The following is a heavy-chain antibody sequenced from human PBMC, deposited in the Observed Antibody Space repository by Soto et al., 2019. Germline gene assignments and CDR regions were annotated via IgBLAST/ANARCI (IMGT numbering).Heavy chain of an antibody. V-gene: IGHV3-30*18. J-gene: IGHJ6*02. CDR2: ISNTGINK. D-gene: IGHD6-6*01. Sequence: PGGSLRLSCAASGFTFRTYGMHWVRQAPGKGLEWLAVISNTGINKYYADSVKGRFTISRDNSRDTLFLQMNSLRGEETAIYYCAKVIRADSTSSNFYYYSGLDVWGQGTTVTV. CDR1: GFTFRTYG. CDR3: AKVIRADSTSSNFYYYSGLDV.